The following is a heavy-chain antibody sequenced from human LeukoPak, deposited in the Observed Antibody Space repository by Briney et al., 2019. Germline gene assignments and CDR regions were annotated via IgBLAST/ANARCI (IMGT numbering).Heavy chain of an antibody. CDR2: ISGSGGST. Sequence: GGSLRLSCAASGFTFSSYAMSWVRQAPGKGLEWVSAISGSGGSTYYADSVKGRFTISRDNSKNTLYLQMNSLRAEDTAVYYCAKDGGYSYGYGPLDYWGQGTLVTVSS. CDR1: GFTFSSYA. J-gene: IGHJ4*02. CDR3: AKDGGYSYGYGPLDY. D-gene: IGHD5-18*01. V-gene: IGHV3-23*01.